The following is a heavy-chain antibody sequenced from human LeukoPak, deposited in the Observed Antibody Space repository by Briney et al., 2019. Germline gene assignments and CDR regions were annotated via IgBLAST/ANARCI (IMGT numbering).Heavy chain of an antibody. V-gene: IGHV4-59*01. D-gene: IGHD3-22*01. CDR1: GGPISSYY. CDR2: IYYSGST. Sequence: PSETLSLTCTVSGGPISSYYWSWIRQPPGKGLEWIGYIYYSGSTNYNPSLKSRVTISVDTSKNQFSLKLSSVTAADTAVYYCYGRYYDSSGYYYVDAFDIWGQGTMVTVSS. J-gene: IGHJ3*02. CDR3: YGRYYDSSGYYYVDAFDI.